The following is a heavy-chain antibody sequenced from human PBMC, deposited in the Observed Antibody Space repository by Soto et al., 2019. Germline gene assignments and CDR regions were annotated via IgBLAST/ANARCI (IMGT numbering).Heavy chain of an antibody. V-gene: IGHV3-74*01. CDR2: INSDGSST. CDR1: GFTFSSYW. Sequence: EVQLVESGGGLVQPGGSLRLSCAASGFTFSSYWMHWVRQAPGKGLVWVSRINSDGSSTSYADSVKGRFTISRDNAKNTLYLQMNSLRAEDTAVYYCAREGGGELAAAGTDYTDVWGKGPRSPSP. J-gene: IGHJ6*03. CDR3: AREGGGELAAAGTDYTDV. D-gene: IGHD6-13*01.